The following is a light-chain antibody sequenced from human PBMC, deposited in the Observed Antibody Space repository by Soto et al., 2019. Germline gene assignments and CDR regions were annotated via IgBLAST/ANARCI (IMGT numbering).Light chain of an antibody. J-gene: IGKJ3*01. Sequence: EIVMTQSPATLSVSPGERATLSCRASQSVSSNLAWYQQKPGQAPRLLIYDASTRATGIPARFSGSGSGTEFTLTISSLQSEDFAVYYCQQYNNWPVTFGPAKSGYQT. CDR3: QQYNNWPVT. CDR1: QSVSSN. CDR2: DAS. V-gene: IGKV3-15*01.